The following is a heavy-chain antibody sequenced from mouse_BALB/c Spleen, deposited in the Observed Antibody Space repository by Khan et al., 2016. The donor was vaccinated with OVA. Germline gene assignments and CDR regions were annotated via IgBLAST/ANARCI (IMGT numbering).Heavy chain of an antibody. Sequence: VQLQQSGTELVRPGALVKLSCKASGFNIKDYYMNWVKQRPEQGLEWIGWIDPENADTIYDPKFQGKASITADISSNTAYLQLSSLTSEDTAVYYCVRLGYGNFWFAYWGQGTLVTVSA. CDR1: GFNIKDYY. V-gene: IGHV14-1*02. J-gene: IGHJ3*01. CDR2: IDPENADT. D-gene: IGHD2-1*01. CDR3: VRLGYGNFWFAY.